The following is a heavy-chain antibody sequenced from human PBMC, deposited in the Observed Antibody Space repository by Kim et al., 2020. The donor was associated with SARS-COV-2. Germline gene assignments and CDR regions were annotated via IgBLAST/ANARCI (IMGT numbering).Heavy chain of an antibody. CDR3: ARDSLLWFGELSHSNWFDT. J-gene: IGHJ5*02. D-gene: IGHD3-10*01. CDR1: GGSISSSSYN. CDR2: IYYSGST. V-gene: IGHV4-39*07. Sequence: SETLSLTCTVSGGSISSSSYNWGWIRQPPGKGLEWIGSIYYSGSTYYNPSLKSRVTISVDTSKNQFSLKLSSVTAADTAGYYCARDSLLWFGELSHSNWFDTWGQGTLVTVSS.